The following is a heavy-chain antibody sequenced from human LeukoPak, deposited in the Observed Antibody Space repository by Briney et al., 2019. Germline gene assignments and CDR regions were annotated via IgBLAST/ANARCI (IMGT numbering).Heavy chain of an antibody. V-gene: IGHV4-30-4*01. J-gene: IGHJ3*02. CDR2: IYHSGST. CDR3: AVGFGVVIRNVDAFDI. D-gene: IGHD3-3*01. CDR1: GGSISSGDYY. Sequence: SETLSLTCTVSGGSISSGDYYWSWIRQPPGKGLEWIGYIYHSGSTHYNPSLKSRVIIPIDTSKNQFSLKLRSVTAADTAVYFCAVGFGVVIRNVDAFDIWGQGTMVTVSS.